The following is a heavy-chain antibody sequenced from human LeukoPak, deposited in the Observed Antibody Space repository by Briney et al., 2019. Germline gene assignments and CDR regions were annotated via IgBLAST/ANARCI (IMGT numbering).Heavy chain of an antibody. Sequence: GGTLRLSCAASGFTVSSYGMTWVRQAPGKGLEWVSSFSGSGGGTYYADSVKGRFTISRDNSKNTLYLQMNSLRAEDAAVYYCAKDRHYMSSWYGAGGSWGQGTLVTVSS. J-gene: IGHJ4*02. CDR2: FSGSGGGT. D-gene: IGHD6-13*01. CDR1: GFTVSSYG. V-gene: IGHV3-23*01. CDR3: AKDRHYMSSWYGAGGS.